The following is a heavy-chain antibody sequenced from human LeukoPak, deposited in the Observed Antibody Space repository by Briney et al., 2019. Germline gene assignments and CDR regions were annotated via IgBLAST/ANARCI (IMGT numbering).Heavy chain of an antibody. CDR2: ITSSGDST. J-gene: IGHJ4*02. Sequence: PGGSLRLSCAASGFTFSSYAMSWVRQAPGKGLEWVSDITSSGDSTYYADSVKGRFTISRDNSKNTLYLQMNSLRAEDTAIYYCVKEYFGFAFDYWGQGTVVTVSS. V-gene: IGHV3-23*01. CDR3: VKEYFGFAFDY. CDR1: GFTFSSYA. D-gene: IGHD3-9*01.